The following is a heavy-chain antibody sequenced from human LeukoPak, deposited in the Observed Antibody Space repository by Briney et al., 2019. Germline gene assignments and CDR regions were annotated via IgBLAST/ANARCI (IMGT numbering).Heavy chain of an antibody. V-gene: IGHV3-48*03. CDR3: ARHNGRYDY. J-gene: IGHJ4*02. CDR1: GFTFSSYE. CDR2: ISTSGGTM. Sequence: PGGSLRLSCEASGFTFSSYEMNWVRQAPGKGLEWISYISTSGGTMYADSVKGRFTISRDNAKNSLYLQMNSLRAEDTAVYYCARHNGRYDYWGQGTLVTVSS. D-gene: IGHD6-19*01.